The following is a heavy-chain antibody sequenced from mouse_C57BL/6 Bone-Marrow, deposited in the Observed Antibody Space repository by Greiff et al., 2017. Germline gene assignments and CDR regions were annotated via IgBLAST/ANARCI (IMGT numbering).Heavy chain of an antibody. CDR2: IRNKANGYTT. CDR3: ARSSYDYFDY. CDR1: GFTFTDYY. D-gene: IGHD2-10*02. V-gene: IGHV7-3*01. J-gene: IGHJ2*01. Sequence: EVKLMESGGGLVQPGGSLSLSCAASGFTFTDYYMSWVRQPPGKALEWLGFIRNKANGYTTEYSASVKGRFTISRDNSQSILYLQMNALRAEDSATYYCARSSYDYFDYWGQGTTLTVSS.